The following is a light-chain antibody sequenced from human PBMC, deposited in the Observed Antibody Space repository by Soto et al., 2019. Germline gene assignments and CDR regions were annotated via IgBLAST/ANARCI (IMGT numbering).Light chain of an antibody. CDR3: QSYDSSLSGWL. Sequence: QSVLTQPRSVSGAPGQRVTISCTGSSSNIGAGYDVRWYQQLPGTAPKLLIFGNSNRPSGVPDRFSGSKSGTSASLAITGLQTEDEADYFCQSYDSSLSGWLFGGGTKLTV. CDR2: GNS. V-gene: IGLV1-40*01. CDR1: SSNIGAGYD. J-gene: IGLJ2*01.